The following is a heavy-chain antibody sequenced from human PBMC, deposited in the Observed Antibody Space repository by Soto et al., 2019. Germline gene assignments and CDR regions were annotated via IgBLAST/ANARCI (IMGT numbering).Heavy chain of an antibody. Sequence: EEQLVESGGGLVQPGGSLRLSCAASGFSFSNYWMHWVRQAPGKGLVWVSRIKGDGRGTIYADSVQGRFTISRDNAENTLYLQMDSLRAEDTAVYYCATGPVTAYHYWGQGTLVTVSS. V-gene: IGHV3-74*01. D-gene: IGHD2-21*02. CDR2: IKGDGRGT. CDR3: ATGPVTAYHY. J-gene: IGHJ4*02. CDR1: GFSFSNYW.